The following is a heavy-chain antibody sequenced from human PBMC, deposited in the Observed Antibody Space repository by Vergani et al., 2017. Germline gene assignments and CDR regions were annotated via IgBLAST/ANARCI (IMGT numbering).Heavy chain of an antibody. J-gene: IGHJ6*03. V-gene: IGHV4-61*02. CDR2: IYTSGST. Sequence: QVQLQESGPGLVKPSQTLSLTCTVSGGSISSGSYYWSWIRQPAGKGLEWIGRIYTSGSTNYNPSLKSRVTMSVDTSKNQFSLKLSSVTAADTAVYYCARDRARTAYCSSNSCHEYSYEDGWDKGTVIIVS. D-gene: IGHD2-2*01. CDR1: GGSISSGSYY. CDR3: ARDRARTAYCSSNSCHEYSYEDG.